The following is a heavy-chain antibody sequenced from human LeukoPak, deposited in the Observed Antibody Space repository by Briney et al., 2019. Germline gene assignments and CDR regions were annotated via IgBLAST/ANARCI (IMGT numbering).Heavy chain of an antibody. CDR3: ARFRYYFDY. Sequence: PSETLSLTCTVSGGPISSGSYYWSWIRQPAGKGLEWIGRIYTSGSTNYNPSLKSRVTISVDTSKNQFSLKLSSVTAADTAVYYCARFRYYFDYWGQGTLVTVSS. V-gene: IGHV4-61*02. CDR2: IYTSGST. CDR1: GGPISSGSYY. J-gene: IGHJ4*02.